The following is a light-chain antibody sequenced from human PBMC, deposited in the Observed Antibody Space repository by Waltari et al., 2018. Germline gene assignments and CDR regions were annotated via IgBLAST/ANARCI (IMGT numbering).Light chain of an antibody. Sequence: EIVMTQSPATLSVSRGGSATVSCRASLSIDDSLAWYQQKPGQPPRLLIHGASTRDTGIPVRFSGSGSGTDFTLTITGLQSEDFAVYYCQQYDYWPTFGQGTKVEIK. CDR1: LSIDDS. J-gene: IGKJ1*01. CDR2: GAS. V-gene: IGKV3-15*01. CDR3: QQYDYWPT.